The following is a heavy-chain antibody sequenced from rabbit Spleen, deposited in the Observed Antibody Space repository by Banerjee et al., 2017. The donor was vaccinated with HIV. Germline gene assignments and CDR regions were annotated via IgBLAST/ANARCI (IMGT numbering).Heavy chain of an antibody. CDR3: ARDTGNSFSSYGMDL. V-gene: IGHV1S40*01. J-gene: IGHJ6*01. CDR2: IAGSSSGFT. D-gene: IGHD7-1*01. Sequence: QSLEETGGGLVQPEGSLALTCKASGFSFSSSDYICWVCQAPGKGLEWISCIAGSSSGFTYSATWAKGRFTISKTSSTTVTLQMTSLTVADTTTYFCARDTGNSFSSYGMDLWDPGTLVTVS. CDR1: GFSFSSSDY.